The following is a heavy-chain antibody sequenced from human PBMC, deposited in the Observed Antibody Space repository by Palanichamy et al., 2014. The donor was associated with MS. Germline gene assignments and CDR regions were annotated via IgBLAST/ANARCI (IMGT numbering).Heavy chain of an antibody. J-gene: IGHJ4*02. V-gene: IGHV2-70*04. CDR3: ARIGPSDSFDY. CDR1: GFSLTTTEVR. CDR2: IDWDDDK. D-gene: IGHD2-21*01. Sequence: QVTLKESGPALVKPTQTLTLTCTFSGFSLTTTEVRVGWIRQPPGKALEWLARIDWDDDKFYTTSLKTRLTISKDTSKNQVVLTLTNMDPVDTATYFCARIGPSDSFDYWGQGTLVTVSS.